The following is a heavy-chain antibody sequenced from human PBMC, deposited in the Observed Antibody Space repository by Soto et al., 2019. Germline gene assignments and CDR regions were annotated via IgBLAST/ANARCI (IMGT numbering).Heavy chain of an antibody. D-gene: IGHD6-19*01. CDR2: INHSGST. J-gene: IGHJ6*02. CDR1: GGSFSGYY. V-gene: IGHV4-34*01. Sequence: QVQLQQWGAGLLKPSETLSLTCAVYGGSFSGYYWSWILQPPGKGLEWIGEINHSGSTNYNPSLKSRVTISVDTSKNQFSLKLSSVTAADTAVYYCARVPYSSGWYRGYGMDVWGQGTTVTVSS. CDR3: ARVPYSSGWYRGYGMDV.